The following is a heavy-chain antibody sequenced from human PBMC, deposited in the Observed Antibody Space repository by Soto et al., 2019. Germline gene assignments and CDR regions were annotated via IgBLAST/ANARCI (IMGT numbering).Heavy chain of an antibody. J-gene: IGHJ4*02. CDR2: IYPGDSDT. D-gene: IGHD2-15*01. CDR3: ARHLRATPFDS. Sequence: PGKSLTLSCKGSGYTFSNYWSGWVRQMPGKGLEWMGIIYPGDSDTRYSPSFQGQVTISADKSISPAYLQWSSLKASDTAMYYCARHLRATPFDSWGQGTLVTVSS. CDR1: GYTFSNYW. V-gene: IGHV5-51*01.